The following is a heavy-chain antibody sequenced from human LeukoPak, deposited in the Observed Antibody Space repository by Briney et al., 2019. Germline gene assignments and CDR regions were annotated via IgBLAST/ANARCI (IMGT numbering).Heavy chain of an antibody. CDR3: ARAMSYDSSGYIDY. J-gene: IGHJ4*02. CDR1: GGTFSSYA. D-gene: IGHD3-22*01. Sequence: ASVKVSCKASGGTFSSYAISWVRQAPGQGLEWMGRIIPILGIANYAQKFQGRVTITADKSTSTAYMELSSLRSEDTAVYYCARAMSYDSSGYIDYSGQGTLVTVSS. CDR2: IIPILGIA. V-gene: IGHV1-69*04.